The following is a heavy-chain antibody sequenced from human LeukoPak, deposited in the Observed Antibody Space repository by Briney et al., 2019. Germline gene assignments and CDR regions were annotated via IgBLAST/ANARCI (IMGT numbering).Heavy chain of an antibody. Sequence: GGSLRLSCAASGFTFDGYGMNWVRQAPGKGLEWVSGINWNGGSTGYADSVKGRFTISRDNAKKSLYLQMNSLRAEDTALYYCARTSGGYGDWAYWGQGTLVTVSS. D-gene: IGHD4-17*01. CDR1: GFTFDGYG. CDR3: ARTSGGYGDWAY. CDR2: INWNGGST. V-gene: IGHV3-20*04. J-gene: IGHJ4*02.